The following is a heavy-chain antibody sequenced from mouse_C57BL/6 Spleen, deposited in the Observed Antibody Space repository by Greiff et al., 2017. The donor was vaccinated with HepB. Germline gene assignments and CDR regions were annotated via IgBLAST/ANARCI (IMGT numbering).Heavy chain of an antibody. CDR2: INPYNGGT. CDR1: GYTFTDYY. D-gene: IGHD3-2*02. Sequence: VQLQQSGPVLVKPGASVKMSCKASGYTFTDYYMNWVKQSHGKSLEWIGVINPYNGGTSYNQKFKGKATLTVDKSSSTAYMELNSLTSEDSAVYYCARSAAQAFYYFDYWGQGTTLTVSS. CDR3: ARSAAQAFYYFDY. V-gene: IGHV1-19*01. J-gene: IGHJ2*01.